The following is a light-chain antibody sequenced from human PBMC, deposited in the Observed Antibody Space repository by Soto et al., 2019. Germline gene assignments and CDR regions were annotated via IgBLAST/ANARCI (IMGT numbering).Light chain of an antibody. Sequence: DIVMTQSPDSLAVSLFERATINCKSSQSVLYSSNNKNYLAWYQQKPGQPPKLLIYWASTRESGVPDRFSGSGSGTDFTLTISYLQAEDVAVYYCQKYYSVPFNCGPGNKGDIK. CDR3: QKYYSVPFN. V-gene: IGKV4-1*01. J-gene: IGKJ3*01. CDR2: WAS. CDR1: QSVLYSSNNKNY.